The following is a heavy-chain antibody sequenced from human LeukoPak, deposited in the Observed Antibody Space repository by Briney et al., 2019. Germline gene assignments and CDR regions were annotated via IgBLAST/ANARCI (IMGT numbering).Heavy chain of an antibody. D-gene: IGHD3-22*01. CDR3: TSNTITHYYDSSGYLKSQVGGDY. CDR2: IRSKANSYAT. Sequence: GGSLRLSCAASGFTFSNAWMSWVRQASGKGLEWVGRIRSKANSYATAYAASVKGRFTISRDDSKNTAYLQMNSLKTEDTAVYYCTSNTITHYYDSSGYLKSQVGGDYWGQGTLVTVSS. J-gene: IGHJ4*02. CDR1: GFTFSNAW. V-gene: IGHV3-73*01.